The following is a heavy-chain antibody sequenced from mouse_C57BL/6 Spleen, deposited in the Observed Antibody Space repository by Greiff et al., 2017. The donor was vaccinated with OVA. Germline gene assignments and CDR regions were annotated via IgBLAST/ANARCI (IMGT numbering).Heavy chain of an antibody. CDR3: ERCGVGRGDYAMDY. J-gene: IGHJ4*01. CDR2: IDPSDSYT. V-gene: IGHV1-69*01. CDR1: GYTFTSYW. Sequence: QVQLQQPGAELVMPGASVKLSCKASGYTFTSYWMHWVKQRPGQGLEWIGEIDPSDSYTNYTQKFKGKSTLTVDKSSSTAYMQLSSLTSEDSAVYYGERCGVGRGDYAMDYWGQGTSVTVSS.